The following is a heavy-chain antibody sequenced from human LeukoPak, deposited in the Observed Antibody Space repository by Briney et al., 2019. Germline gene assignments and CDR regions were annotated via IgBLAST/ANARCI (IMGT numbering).Heavy chain of an antibody. D-gene: IGHD2-15*01. CDR1: GFAFSYYG. CDR2: INPSGGST. V-gene: IGHV1-46*01. Sequence: GGSLRLSCAASGFAFSYYGMHWVRQAPGQGLEWMGIINPSGGSTSYAQKFQGRVTMTRDTSTSTVYKELSSLRSEDTAVYYCARAGGIMYNWFDPWGQGTLVTVSS. CDR3: ARAGGIMYNWFDP. J-gene: IGHJ5*02.